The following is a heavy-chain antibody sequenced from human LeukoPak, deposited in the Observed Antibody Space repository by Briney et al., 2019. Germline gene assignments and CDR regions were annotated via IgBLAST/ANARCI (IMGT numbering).Heavy chain of an antibody. Sequence: GGSLRLSCAASGFTFSSYTMNWVRQAPDKGLEWVAVISYDGSNKYYADSVKGRFTISRDKSKDTLYLQMNSLRAEDTAVYYCAKAITLVRGVIIGADYWGQGTLVTVSS. CDR2: ISYDGSNK. V-gene: IGHV3-30*18. CDR3: AKAITLVRGVIIGADY. J-gene: IGHJ4*02. CDR1: GFTFSSYT. D-gene: IGHD3-10*01.